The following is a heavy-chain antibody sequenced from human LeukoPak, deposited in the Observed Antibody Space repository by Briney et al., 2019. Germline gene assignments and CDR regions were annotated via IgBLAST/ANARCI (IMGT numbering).Heavy chain of an antibody. V-gene: IGHV4-59*01. Sequence: SETLSLTCTVSSGSISSYYWSWIRQPPGKGLEWIGYIYYSGSTNYNPSLKSRVTISVDTSKNQFSLKLSSVTAADTAVYYCARGDPSYFYWGQGTLVTVSS. CDR3: ARGDPSYFY. D-gene: IGHD3-10*01. CDR2: IYYSGST. J-gene: IGHJ4*02. CDR1: SGSISSYY.